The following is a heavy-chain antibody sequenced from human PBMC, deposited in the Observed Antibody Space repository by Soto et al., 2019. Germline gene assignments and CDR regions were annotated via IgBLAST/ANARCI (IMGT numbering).Heavy chain of an antibody. D-gene: IGHD3-10*01. CDR3: EKEIDGSGSWYCFDY. V-gene: IGHV3-23*01. J-gene: IGHJ4*02. CDR2: ISGSGGST. CDR1: GFTFSSYA. Sequence: PGGSRRLSCAASGFTFSSYAMSWVRQAPGKGLEWVSAISGSGGSTYYADSVKGRFTISRDNSKNTLYLQMNSLRAEDTAVYYCEKEIDGSGSWYCFDYWGQGTLVTVSS.